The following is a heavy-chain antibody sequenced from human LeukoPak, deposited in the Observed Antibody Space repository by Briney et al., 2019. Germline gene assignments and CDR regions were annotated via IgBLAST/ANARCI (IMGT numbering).Heavy chain of an antibody. Sequence: GGSLRLSCAASGFTFSSYSMNWVRQAPGKGLEWVANIKQDGSEKYYVDSVKGRFTISRDNAKNSLYLQMNSLRAEDTAVYYCAREAVSYGMDVWGQGTTVTVSS. CDR3: AREAVSYGMDV. V-gene: IGHV3-7*03. J-gene: IGHJ6*02. D-gene: IGHD4-11*01. CDR1: GFTFSSYS. CDR2: IKQDGSEK.